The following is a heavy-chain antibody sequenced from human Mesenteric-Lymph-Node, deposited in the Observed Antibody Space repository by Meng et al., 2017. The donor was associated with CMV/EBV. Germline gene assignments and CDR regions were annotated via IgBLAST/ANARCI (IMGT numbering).Heavy chain of an antibody. V-gene: IGHV4-39*07. J-gene: IGHJ6*02. Sequence: SETLSLTCTVSGGSIGSSNYYWGWIRQSPGLGLEWIGNIYYSGITYFNPSLKSRLTMLIDTSKNQFSLKLSSVTAADTAVYYCARGVVVPAAISSYYYGMDVWGQGTTVTVSS. CDR2: IYYSGIT. CDR1: GGSIGSSNYY. CDR3: ARGVVVPAAISSYYYGMDV. D-gene: IGHD2-2*02.